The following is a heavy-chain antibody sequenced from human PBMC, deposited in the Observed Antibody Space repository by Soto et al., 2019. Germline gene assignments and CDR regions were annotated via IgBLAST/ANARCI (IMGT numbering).Heavy chain of an antibody. CDR2: ISGSGGST. J-gene: IGHJ4*02. Sequence: PGGSLRLSCAASGFTFSSYAMSWVRQAPGKGLEWVSAISGSGGSTYYADSVKGRFTISRDNSKNTLYLQMNSLRAEDTAVYYCAKGGPYYDFWSPSIPVVYFGYWGQGTLVTVYS. CDR1: GFTFSSYA. D-gene: IGHD3-3*01. CDR3: AKGGPYYDFWSPSIPVVYFGY. V-gene: IGHV3-23*01.